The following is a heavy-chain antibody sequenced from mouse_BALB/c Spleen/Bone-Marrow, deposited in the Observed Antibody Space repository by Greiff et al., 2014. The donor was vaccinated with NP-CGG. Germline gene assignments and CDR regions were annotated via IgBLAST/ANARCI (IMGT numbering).Heavy chain of an antibody. Sequence: VQLQQFGAELVRPGVSVKISCKGSGYTFTNNAIHWVKQSRAKSLEWIGIISTYYGDTTYNQKFKGKATMTVDKSSSTAYLKLARLTSEDSAIYYCARSGNVRNAMDYWGQGTSVTVSS. CDR3: ARSGNVRNAMDY. CDR2: ISTYYGDT. CDR1: GYTFTNNA. J-gene: IGHJ4*01. V-gene: IGHV1S137*01. D-gene: IGHD1-1*01.